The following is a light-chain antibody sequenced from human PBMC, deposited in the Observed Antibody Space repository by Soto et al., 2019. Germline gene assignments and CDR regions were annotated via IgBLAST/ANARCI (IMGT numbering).Light chain of an antibody. J-gene: IGLJ1*01. Sequence: QSALTQPASVSGSPGQSITISCTGTSSDVGGYNYVSWYQQHPGKAPKLMIYEVSNRPAGVSNRFSGSKSGNTASLTISGLLAEDEADYCSSYTSSSTLVFGTGTKLTVL. V-gene: IGLV2-14*01. CDR3: SSYTSSSTLV. CDR2: EVS. CDR1: SSDVGGYNY.